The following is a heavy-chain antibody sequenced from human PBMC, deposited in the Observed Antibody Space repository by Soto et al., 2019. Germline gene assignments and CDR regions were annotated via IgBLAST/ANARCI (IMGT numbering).Heavy chain of an antibody. CDR2: IYPGDSDT. Sequence: PGESLKISCKGSGYSFTTHWVGWVRQMPGKGLEWMAIIYPGDSDTRYSPSFQGQVTISADKSISTAFLQWSSLEASDTAMYYCARRHLDDAFDIWGQGTMVTVAS. J-gene: IGHJ3*02. V-gene: IGHV5-51*01. CDR3: ARRHLDDAFDI. CDR1: GYSFTTHW.